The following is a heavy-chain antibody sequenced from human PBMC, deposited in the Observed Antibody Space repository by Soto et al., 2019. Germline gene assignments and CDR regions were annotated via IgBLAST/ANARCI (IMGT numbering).Heavy chain of an antibody. J-gene: IGHJ4*02. V-gene: IGHV3-33*01. D-gene: IGHD3-22*01. CDR1: GFTFSSYG. Sequence: QVQLVESGGGVVQPGRSLRLSCAASGFTFSSYGMHWVRQAPGKGLEWVAVIWYDGSNKYYADSVKGRFTISRDNSKNTLYLQMNSLRAEDTAVYYCARDGLSDSSGYYSYWGQGTLVTVSS. CDR2: IWYDGSNK. CDR3: ARDGLSDSSGYYSY.